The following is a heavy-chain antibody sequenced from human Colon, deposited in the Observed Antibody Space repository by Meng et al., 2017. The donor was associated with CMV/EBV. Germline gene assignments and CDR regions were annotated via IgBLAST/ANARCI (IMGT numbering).Heavy chain of an antibody. CDR1: GDSMTGGDYY. V-gene: IGHV4-30-4*01. CDR3: ARGRRAGFGHYFDV. Sequence: SETLSLTCTVSGDSMTGGDYYWNWIRQSPGKGLEWLGYIFHSGTTYYNLSLKSRITVSVDTSRDQFSLKLTSMTAADTAVYYCARGRRAGFGHYFDVRGQGSLVTVSS. J-gene: IGHJ4*02. CDR2: IFHSGTT. D-gene: IGHD5-24*01.